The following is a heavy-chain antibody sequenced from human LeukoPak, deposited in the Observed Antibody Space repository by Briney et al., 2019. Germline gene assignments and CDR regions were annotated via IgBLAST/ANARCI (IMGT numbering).Heavy chain of an antibody. J-gene: IGHJ4*02. CDR3: ARDQYGAYFGFDY. CDR1: GGSFSGYY. V-gene: IGHV4-34*01. CDR2: INHSGST. D-gene: IGHD4-17*01. Sequence: PSETLSLTCAVYGGSFSGYYWSWIRQPPGKGLEWIGEINHSGSTNYNPSLKSRVTISVDTSKNQFSLKLSSVTAADTAVYYCARDQYGAYFGFDYWGQGTLVTVSS.